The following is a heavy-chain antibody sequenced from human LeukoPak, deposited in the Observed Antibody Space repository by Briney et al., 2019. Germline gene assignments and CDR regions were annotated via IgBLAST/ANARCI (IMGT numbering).Heavy chain of an antibody. J-gene: IGHJ3*02. CDR3: ARPYDSSGYYVDAFDI. CDR1: GGSISSYY. D-gene: IGHD3-22*01. CDR2: IYYSGST. Sequence: SETLSLTCTVSGGSISSYYWSWIRQPPGKGLEWIGYIYYSGSTNYNPSLKSRVTISVDTSKNQFSLKLSSVTAADTAVYYCARPYDSSGYYVDAFDIWGQGTMVTVSS. V-gene: IGHV4-59*01.